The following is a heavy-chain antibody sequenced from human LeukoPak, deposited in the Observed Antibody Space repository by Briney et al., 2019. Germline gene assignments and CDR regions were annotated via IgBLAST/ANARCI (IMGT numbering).Heavy chain of an antibody. Sequence: SVKVSCKASGGTFITYAISWVRQAPGQGLEWMGRIIPILNITNYAQKFQGRVTITADESTSTAYMELSSLRSEDTAVYYCASPVLRFLEPKARGAFDIWGQGTMVTVSS. CDR3: ASPVLRFLEPKARGAFDI. CDR2: IIPILNIT. V-gene: IGHV1-69*04. D-gene: IGHD3-3*01. J-gene: IGHJ3*02. CDR1: GGTFITYA.